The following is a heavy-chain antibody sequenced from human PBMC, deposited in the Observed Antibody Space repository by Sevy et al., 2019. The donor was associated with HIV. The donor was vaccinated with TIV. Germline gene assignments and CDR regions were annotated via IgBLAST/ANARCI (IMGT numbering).Heavy chain of an antibody. V-gene: IGHV3-30-3*01. CDR3: ARDWGYCIKWFPLY. Sequence: GGSLRLSCAASGFAFSTHAMHWVRQAPGKGLEWVAVISYEGTETFYAASVEGRFTISRDNSKNMLSLQINSLKPEDTGGYYWARDWGYCIKWFPLYWGHGTLVTVSS. D-gene: IGHD2-8*01. J-gene: IGHJ4*01. CDR2: ISYEGTET. CDR1: GFAFSTHA.